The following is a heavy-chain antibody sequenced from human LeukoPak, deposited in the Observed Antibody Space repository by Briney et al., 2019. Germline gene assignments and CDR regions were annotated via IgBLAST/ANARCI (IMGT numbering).Heavy chain of an antibody. V-gene: IGHV1-69*04. CDR3: ARDRVRPIEVPIGLNWFDP. D-gene: IGHD2-21*01. Sequence: SVKVSCKASGGTFSSYAISWVRQAPGQGLEWMGRIIPILGIANYAQKFQGRVTITADKSTSTAYMELSSLRSEDTAVYYCARDRVRPIEVPIGLNWFDPWGQGTLVTVSS. CDR1: GGTFSSYA. J-gene: IGHJ5*02. CDR2: IIPILGIA.